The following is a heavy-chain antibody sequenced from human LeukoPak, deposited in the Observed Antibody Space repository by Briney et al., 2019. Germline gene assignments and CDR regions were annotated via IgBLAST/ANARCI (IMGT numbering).Heavy chain of an antibody. Sequence: GGSLRLSCAASRFTFSSYEMNWVRQAPGKGLEWVSYISSSGSTIYYADSVKGRFTISRDNAKNSLYLQMNSLRAEDTAVYYCARDLSYGSNWFDPWGQGTLVTVSS. V-gene: IGHV3-48*03. J-gene: IGHJ5*02. D-gene: IGHD5-18*01. CDR1: RFTFSSYE. CDR2: ISSSGSTI. CDR3: ARDLSYGSNWFDP.